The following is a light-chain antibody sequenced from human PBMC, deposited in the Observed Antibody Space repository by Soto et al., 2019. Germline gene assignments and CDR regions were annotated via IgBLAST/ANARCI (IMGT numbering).Light chain of an antibody. CDR1: QSISSW. Sequence: DIQMTQSPSTLSASVGDRVTITCRASQSISSWLAWYQQKPGKAPKLLIYDASSLESGVPSRFSGSGSGTEFTLTISSLQPDDFATYGCKQYNSYKLTFGDGTKVEIK. CDR3: KQYNSYKLT. V-gene: IGKV1-5*01. J-gene: IGKJ4*01. CDR2: DAS.